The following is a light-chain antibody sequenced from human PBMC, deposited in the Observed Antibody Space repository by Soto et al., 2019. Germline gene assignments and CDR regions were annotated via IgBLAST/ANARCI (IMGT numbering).Light chain of an antibody. CDR2: SNN. V-gene: IGLV1-44*01. J-gene: IGLJ1*01. CDR1: SSNIGSNT. CDR3: AAWDDSLNGYV. Sequence: QSVLTQPPSASGTPGRRVVISCSGSSSNIGSNTVNWYQQLPGTAPKLLIYSNNHRPSGVPDRLSGSKSGTSASLAISGLQSDDEADYYCAAWDDSLNGYVFAPGTKLTVL.